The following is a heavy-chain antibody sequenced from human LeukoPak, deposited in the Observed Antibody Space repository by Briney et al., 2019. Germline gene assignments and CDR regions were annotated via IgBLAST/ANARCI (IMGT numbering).Heavy chain of an antibody. Sequence: SQTLSLTCAVSGGSISSGGYSWCWIRQPPGKGLEWIGYIYHSGSTYYNPSLKSRVTISVDRSKNQFSLKLSSVTAADTAVYYCARGRDFDYWGQGTLVTVSS. J-gene: IGHJ4*02. CDR1: GGSISSGGYS. CDR3: ARGRDFDY. V-gene: IGHV4-30-2*01. CDR2: IYHSGST.